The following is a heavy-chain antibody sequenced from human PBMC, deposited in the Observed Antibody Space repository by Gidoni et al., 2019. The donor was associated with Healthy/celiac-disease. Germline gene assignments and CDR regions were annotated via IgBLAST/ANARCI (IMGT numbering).Heavy chain of an antibody. CDR2: INHSGST. CDR3: ARTSVIPAPVFDY. D-gene: IGHD2-2*01. J-gene: IGHJ4*02. Sequence: GEINHSGSTNYNPSLKSRVTISVDTSKNQFSLKLSSVTAADTAVYYCARTSVIPAPVFDYWGQGTLVTVSS. V-gene: IGHV4-34*01.